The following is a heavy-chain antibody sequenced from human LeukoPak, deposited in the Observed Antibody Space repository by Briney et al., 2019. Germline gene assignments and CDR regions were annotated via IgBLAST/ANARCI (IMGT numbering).Heavy chain of an antibody. V-gene: IGHV1-2*06. J-gene: IGHJ4*02. CDR1: GYTFTGYY. Sequence: ASVKVSYKASGYTFTGYYMHWVRQAPGQGLEWMGRINPNSGGTNYAQKFQGRVTMTRDTSISTAYMELSRLRSDDTAVYYCARDPHYYDSSGFDYWGQGTLVTVSS. CDR2: INPNSGGT. CDR3: ARDPHYYDSSGFDY. D-gene: IGHD3-22*01.